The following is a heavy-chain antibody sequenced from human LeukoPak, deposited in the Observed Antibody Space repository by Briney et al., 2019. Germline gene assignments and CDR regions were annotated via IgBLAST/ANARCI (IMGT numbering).Heavy chain of an antibody. CDR2: IYSGGST. CDR1: GFTVSSNY. D-gene: IGHD1-7*01. J-gene: IGHJ4*02. CDR3: ARQGELELRTFFDY. Sequence: GGSLRLSCAASGFTVSSNYMSWVRQAPGKGLEWVSVIYSGGSTYYADSVKDRFTISRDNSKNTLYLQMNSLRAEDTAVYYCARQGELELRTFFDYWGQGTLVTVSS. V-gene: IGHV3-66*02.